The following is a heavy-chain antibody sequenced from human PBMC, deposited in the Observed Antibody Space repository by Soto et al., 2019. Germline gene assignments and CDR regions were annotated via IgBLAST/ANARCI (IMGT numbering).Heavy chain of an antibody. Sequence: QITLKESGPTLVKPTQTLTLTCTFSGFSLSSTRVAVGWIRQPPGKALEWLALIFRDDGKRNSPFLKTRRTITKDTSKYQVVLTMNNMDPADTATDFCAHSVVAGLGYYLDYWGQGTLVTVSS. CDR1: GFSLSSTRVA. CDR2: IFRDDGK. D-gene: IGHD6-19*01. J-gene: IGHJ4*02. V-gene: IGHV2-5*02. CDR3: AHSVVAGLGYYLDY.